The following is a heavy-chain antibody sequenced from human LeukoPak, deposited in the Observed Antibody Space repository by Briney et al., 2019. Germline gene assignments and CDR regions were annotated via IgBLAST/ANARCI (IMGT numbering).Heavy chain of an antibody. Sequence: ASVKVSCKASGYTFTSYGISWVRQAPGQGLEWTGWIGAYNGNTNYAQKLQGRVTMTTDTSTSTAYMELRSLRSDDTAVYYCARALQVRPADYWGQGTLVTVSS. V-gene: IGHV1-18*01. J-gene: IGHJ4*02. CDR1: GYTFTSYG. CDR2: IGAYNGNT. CDR3: ARALQVRPADY.